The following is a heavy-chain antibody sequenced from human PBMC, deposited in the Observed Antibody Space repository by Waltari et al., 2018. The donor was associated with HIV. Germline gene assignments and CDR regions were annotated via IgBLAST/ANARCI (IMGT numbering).Heavy chain of an antibody. CDR2: IKRKTDGGAS. V-gene: IGHV3-15*01. Sequence: EVQLVEWGGGRVMPGGSLRVSCKGSGFTFSQAWMTWVRQAPGMGVEWVGRIKRKTDGGASDYSAPMKNRFTISRDDSKKTVYLHMSSLRTEDTALYYCATGRGGIYEFFDYWGQGVLLTVSS. D-gene: IGHD2-15*01. J-gene: IGHJ4*02. CDR1: GFTFSQAW. CDR3: ATGRGGIYEFFDY.